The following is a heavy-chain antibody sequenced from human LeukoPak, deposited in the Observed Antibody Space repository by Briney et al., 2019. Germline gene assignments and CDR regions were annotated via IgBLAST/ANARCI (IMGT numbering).Heavy chain of an antibody. D-gene: IGHD3-3*01. CDR1: GFTFSSYW. J-gene: IGHJ3*02. CDR3: ARGYYDFWSGYLDDAFDI. V-gene: IGHV3-7*04. CDR2: IRKDGSEK. Sequence: GGSLRLSCTASGFTFSSYWMSWVRQAPGKGLEWVANIRKDGSEKYYVDSVKGRFTISRDNAKNSLYLQMNSLRAEDTAVYYCARGYYDFWSGYLDDAFDIWGQGTMVTVSS.